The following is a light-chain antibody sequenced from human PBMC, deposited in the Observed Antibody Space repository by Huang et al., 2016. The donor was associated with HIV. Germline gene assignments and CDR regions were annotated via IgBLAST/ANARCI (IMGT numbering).Light chain of an antibody. CDR3: QHYNNLPLFT. CDR1: QSVRSN. J-gene: IGKJ3*01. CDR2: GAS. Sequence: IIMIQSPATLSVSPGDRATLSCSTSQSVRSNLAWYQQKAGQAPSLLTFGASTRATGVPAWFSGSGSGTEFTLTIINVQSEYFAVYYCQHYNNLPLFTFGPGTKVDIK. V-gene: IGKV3-15*01.